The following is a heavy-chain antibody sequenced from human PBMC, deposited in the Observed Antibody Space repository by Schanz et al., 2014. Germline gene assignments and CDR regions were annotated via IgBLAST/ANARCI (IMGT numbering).Heavy chain of an antibody. D-gene: IGHD2-2*01. V-gene: IGHV3-9*01. CDR1: GLNFRQYA. CDR2: FSLDTDRI. CDR3: ARDTAQSCIGPSCFEYFQH. Sequence: EGQLVESGGVLVQPGRSLRLSCAGSGLNFRQYAIHWVRHAPGKGLEWVAGFSLDTDRIDYGDSVKGRFTVSWDNSKTSLYLQMNSLRAEDTALYYCARDTAQSCIGPSCFEYFQHWGQGALVTVSS. J-gene: IGHJ1*01.